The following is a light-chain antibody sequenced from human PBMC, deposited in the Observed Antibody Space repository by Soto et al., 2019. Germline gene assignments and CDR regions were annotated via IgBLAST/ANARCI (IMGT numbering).Light chain of an antibody. J-gene: IGKJ1*01. CDR2: GAS. CDR3: QQYGGSTRT. V-gene: IGKV3-20*01. CDR1: QNVDTKY. Sequence: IEMTQSPATLSVSPGERATLSCRASQNVDTKYLAWYQFKPGQAPRIIIHGASSRATGVPDRITGSGSGTDFTLSISRLEPEDFAVYYCQQYGGSTRTFGQGTKVDI.